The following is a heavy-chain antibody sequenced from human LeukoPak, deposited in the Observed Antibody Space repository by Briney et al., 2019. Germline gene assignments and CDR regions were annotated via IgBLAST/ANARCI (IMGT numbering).Heavy chain of an antibody. CDR1: DGSITRSSYY. CDR3: ARLRVTTGFDY. D-gene: IGHD2-21*02. V-gene: IGHV4-39*01. CDR2: IYYSGIT. Sequence: AETLSLTCTVSDGSITRSSYYWGWIRQTPGEGLDWIGSIYYSGITYYNPSLQGRVTMSVDTSKTQFSLKLNSVTVADTAVYYCARLRVTTGFDYWDQGIPVTVSS. J-gene: IGHJ4*02.